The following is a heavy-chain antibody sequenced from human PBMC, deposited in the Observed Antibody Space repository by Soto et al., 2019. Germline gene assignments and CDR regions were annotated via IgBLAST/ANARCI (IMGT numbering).Heavy chain of an antibody. CDR1: GFTFSSYA. D-gene: IGHD6-13*01. Sequence: QVQLVESGGGVVPPGRSLRLACAASGFTFSSYAMHWVRQAPGKGLERVAVISYDGRNKYHSDSVKGRFTISRDNSKNTLYLQMNSLSAEDTAVYYCARDKYSSSWYQDDYWGQGTLVAVSS. V-gene: IGHV3-30*04. CDR3: ARDKYSSSWYQDDY. J-gene: IGHJ4*02. CDR2: ISYDGRNK.